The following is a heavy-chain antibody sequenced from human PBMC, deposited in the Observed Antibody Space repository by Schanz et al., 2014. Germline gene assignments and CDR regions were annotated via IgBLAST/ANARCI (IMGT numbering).Heavy chain of an antibody. CDR1: GYSFTTYG. CDR3: ARKTTIITGGAFDV. J-gene: IGHJ3*01. D-gene: IGHD3-9*01. CDR2: ISAFDDKT. Sequence: QVQLVQSAPEVKKPGASVKVSCKASGYSFTTYGLNWVRQAPGQGPEWMGWISAFDDKTDYAQNFQGRLIMTTDTSATTVYMEQRGLMSDDATVYYCARKTTIITGGAFDVWGQGTMVTVSS. V-gene: IGHV1-18*01.